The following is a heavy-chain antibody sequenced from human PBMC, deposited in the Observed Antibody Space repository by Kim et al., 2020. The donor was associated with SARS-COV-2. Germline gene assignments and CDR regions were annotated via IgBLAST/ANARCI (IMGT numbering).Heavy chain of an antibody. J-gene: IGHJ4*02. CDR3: ARGNSGYDSGLFDY. D-gene: IGHD5-12*01. CDR1: GGSISSSNW. V-gene: IGHV4-4*02. CDR2: IYHSGST. Sequence: SETLPLTCAVSGGSISSSNWWSWVRQPPGKGLEWIGEIYHSGSTNYNPSLKSRVTISVDKSKNQFSLKLSSVTAADTAVYYCARGNSGYDSGLFDYWGQGTLVTVSS.